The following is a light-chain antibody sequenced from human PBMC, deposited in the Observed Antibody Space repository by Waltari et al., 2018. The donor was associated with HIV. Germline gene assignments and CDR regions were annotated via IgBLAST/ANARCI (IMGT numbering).Light chain of an antibody. J-gene: IGKJ3*01. V-gene: IGKV1-6*01. CDR1: QNIRRD. CDR2: AAS. Sequence: AIQMTQSPPSLSASVGDRVTITCRASQNIRRDLGWYQQKPGKAPTLLIYAASTLQTGFSSSFRGGGSGTEFTLTINGLQSEDSATYYCLQDDSFPLTFGPGTKVDLK. CDR3: LQDDSFPLT.